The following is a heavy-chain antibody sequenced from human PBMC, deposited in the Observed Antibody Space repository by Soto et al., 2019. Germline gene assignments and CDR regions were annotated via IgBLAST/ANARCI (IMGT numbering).Heavy chain of an antibody. J-gene: IGHJ6*03. CDR1: GDTFRNHT. V-gene: IGHV1-69*04. CDR2: LIPILGVA. Sequence: QVQLVQSGAAVKKPGSSVKVSCKASGDTFRNHTISWVRQAAGQGLDWRGRLIPILGVANYEQKFQGSVMITADQSTRTASMELTSISSADTGVSYCARVAEIGTETEGYYYYMDVWCTGTTVTVSS. D-gene: IGHD4-17*01. CDR3: ARVAEIGTETEGYYYYMDV.